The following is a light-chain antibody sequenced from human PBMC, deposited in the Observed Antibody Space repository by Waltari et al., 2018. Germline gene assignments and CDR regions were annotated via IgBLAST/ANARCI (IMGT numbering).Light chain of an antibody. V-gene: IGLV1-40*01. J-gene: IGLJ3*02. CDR3: RSYDSSLSGVV. CDR2: ENR. CDR1: SSNIGAGYD. Sequence: QSVLTQPPSVSGAPGQRVTISCTGSSSNIGAGYDVHWYQQLPGTAPKRLIYENRSRPSGGSDRFSGSTSGTSASRAITGLQAEDEADYYCRSYDSSLSGVVFGGGTKLTVL.